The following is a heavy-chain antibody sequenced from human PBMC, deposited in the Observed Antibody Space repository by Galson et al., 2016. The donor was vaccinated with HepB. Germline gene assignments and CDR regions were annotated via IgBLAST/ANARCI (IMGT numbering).Heavy chain of an antibody. CDR2: TYYRSKWYN. D-gene: IGHD7-27*01. CDR3: ARLTGAPGEYCFDY. V-gene: IGHV6-1*01. CDR1: GDSVSSNRAN. Sequence: CAISGDSVSSNRANWYWIRQSPSRGLEWLGRTYYRSKWYNDYAVSVKNRITINPDTSKNQFSLQLNFVTPDDTAIYYCARLTGAPGEYCFDYWGQGTRVTVSS. J-gene: IGHJ4*02.